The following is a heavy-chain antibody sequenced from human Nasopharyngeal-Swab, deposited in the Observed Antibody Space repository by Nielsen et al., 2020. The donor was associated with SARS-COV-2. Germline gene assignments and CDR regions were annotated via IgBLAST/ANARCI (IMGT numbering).Heavy chain of an antibody. D-gene: IGHD3-9*01. CDR3: ARDILFDY. Sequence: SETLSLTCTVSGASISSYCWSWIRQPPGKGLECIGYICYSVSTNYTPSLKSRVTISVDTSKNQFSLKLSSVTAADTAVYYCARDILFDYWGQGTLVTVSS. CDR2: ICYSVST. V-gene: IGHV4-59*01. J-gene: IGHJ4*02. CDR1: GASISSYC.